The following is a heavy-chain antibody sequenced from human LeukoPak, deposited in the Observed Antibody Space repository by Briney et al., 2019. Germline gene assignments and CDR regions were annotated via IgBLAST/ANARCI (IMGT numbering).Heavy chain of an antibody. J-gene: IGHJ3*02. CDR1: GFTFSSYG. Sequence: GGSLRLSCAASGFTFSSYGMHWVRQAPGKGLEWVAFIRYDGSNKYYADSVKGRFTISRDNSKNTLYLQMNSLRAEDTAVYYCAKGVDQLLYHLDAFDIWGQGTMVTVSS. CDR2: IRYDGSNK. D-gene: IGHD2-2*02. V-gene: IGHV3-30*02. CDR3: AKGVDQLLYHLDAFDI.